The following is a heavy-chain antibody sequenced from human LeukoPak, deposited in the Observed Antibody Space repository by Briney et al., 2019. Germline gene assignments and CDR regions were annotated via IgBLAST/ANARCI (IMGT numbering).Heavy chain of an antibody. CDR1: GFTFSSYS. V-gene: IGHV3-48*04. J-gene: IGHJ4*02. CDR3: AKRGIAAAASFDY. CDR2: ISSSSSTI. D-gene: IGHD6-13*01. Sequence: GGSLRLSCAASGFTFSSYSMNWVRQAPGKGLEWVSYISSSSSTIYYADSVKGRFTISRDNAKNSLYLQMNSLRAEDTAVYYCAKRGIAAAASFDYWGQGTLVTVSS.